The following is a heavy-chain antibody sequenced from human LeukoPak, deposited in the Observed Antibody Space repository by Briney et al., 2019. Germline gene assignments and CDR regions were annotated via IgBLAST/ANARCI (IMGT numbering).Heavy chain of an antibody. CDR3: AKSASMVRGVRDSYGL. CDR2: ISGSGGST. V-gene: IGHV3-23*01. D-gene: IGHD3-10*01. CDR1: GFTFDDYA. Sequence: PGRSLRLSCAASGFTFDDYAMHWVRQAPGKGLEWVSAISGSGGSTYYADSVKGRFTISRDNSKNTLYLQMNSLRAEDTAVYYCAKSASMVRGVRDSYGLWGQGTLVTVSS. J-gene: IGHJ4*02.